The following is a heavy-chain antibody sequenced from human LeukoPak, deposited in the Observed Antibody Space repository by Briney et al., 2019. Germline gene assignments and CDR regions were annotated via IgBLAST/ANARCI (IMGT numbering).Heavy chain of an antibody. CDR2: IYPGDSDT. D-gene: IGHD6-13*01. CDR3: ARLEALGTYWFDP. CDR1: GYSFTSYW. Sequence: GESLKIPCKGSGYSFTSYWIGWVRQMPGKGLEWMGIIYPGDSDTRYSPSFQGQVTISADESISTAYLQWSSLKASDTAMYFCARLEALGTYWFDPWGQGTLVTVSS. V-gene: IGHV5-51*01. J-gene: IGHJ5*02.